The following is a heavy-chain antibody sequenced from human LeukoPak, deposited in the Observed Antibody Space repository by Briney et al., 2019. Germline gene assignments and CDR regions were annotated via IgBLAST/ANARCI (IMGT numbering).Heavy chain of an antibody. D-gene: IGHD4-17*01. Sequence: ASVKVSCKASGYTFTAYYIHWVRQAPGQGLEWMGWMNPNSGNTGYAQKFQGRVTMTRNTSISTAYMELSSLRSEDTAVYYCARPRSKNAFDIWGQGTMVTVSS. V-gene: IGHV1-8*02. CDR3: ARPRSKNAFDI. J-gene: IGHJ3*02. CDR2: MNPNSGNT. CDR1: GYTFTAYY.